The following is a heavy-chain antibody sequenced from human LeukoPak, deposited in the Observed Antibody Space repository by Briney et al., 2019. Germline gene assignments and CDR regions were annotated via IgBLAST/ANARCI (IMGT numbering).Heavy chain of an antibody. CDR3: ASSISAGATTWYYFDY. J-gene: IGHJ4*02. Sequence: SVKVSCKASGGTFSSYAISWVRQAPGQGLEWMGGIIPIFGTANYAQKFQGRVTVTADKSTSTAYMELSSLRSEDTAVYYCASSISAGATTWYYFDYWGQGTLVTVSS. V-gene: IGHV1-69*06. CDR1: GGTFSSYA. CDR2: IIPIFGTA. D-gene: IGHD1-26*01.